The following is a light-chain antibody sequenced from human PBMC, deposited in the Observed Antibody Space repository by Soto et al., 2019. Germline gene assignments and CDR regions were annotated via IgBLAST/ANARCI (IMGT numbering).Light chain of an antibody. J-gene: IGLJ1*01. V-gene: IGLV2-14*03. Sequence: QSALTQPASVSGSPGQSITISCTGTSSDVVGYNYFSWYQHHPGKALKLLIYDVSNRPSGVSNRFSGSKSDNTASLTISWLQPEDEADYYCSSYTTSNTRQIVFGTGTKVTVL. CDR3: SSYTTSNTRQIV. CDR2: DVS. CDR1: SSDVVGYNY.